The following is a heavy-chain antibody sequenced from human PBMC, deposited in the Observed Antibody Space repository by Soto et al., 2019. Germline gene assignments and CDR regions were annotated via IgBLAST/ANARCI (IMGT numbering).Heavy chain of an antibody. CDR2: IKQDGSEK. V-gene: IGHV3-7*01. D-gene: IGHD2-8*01. Sequence: GGSLRLSCAASGFTFSSYWMSWVRQAPGKGLEWVANIKQDGSEKYYVDSVKGRFTISRDNAKNSLYLQMNSLRAEDTAVYYCARAFCTNGVCYYFFDSWGHGTLVTVSS. J-gene: IGHJ4*01. CDR1: GFTFSSYW. CDR3: ARAFCTNGVCYYFFDS.